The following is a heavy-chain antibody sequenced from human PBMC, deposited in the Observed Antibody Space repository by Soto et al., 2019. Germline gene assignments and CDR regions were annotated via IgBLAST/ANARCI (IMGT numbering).Heavy chain of an antibody. CDR3: AKDGPYDTTLGAFDI. CDR1: GFTFSSYG. D-gene: IGHD3-22*01. Sequence: ESGGGVVQPGRSLRLSCAASGFTFSSYGMHWVRQAPGKGLEWVAVISYDGSNKYYADSVKGRFTISRDNSKNTLYLQMNSLRAEDTAVYYCAKDGPYDTTLGAFDIWGQGTMVTVSS. CDR2: ISYDGSNK. V-gene: IGHV3-30*18. J-gene: IGHJ3*02.